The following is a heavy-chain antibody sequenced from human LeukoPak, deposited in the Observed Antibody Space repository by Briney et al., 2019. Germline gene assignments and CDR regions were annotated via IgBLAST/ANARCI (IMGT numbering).Heavy chain of an antibody. D-gene: IGHD3-9*01. V-gene: IGHV1-18*01. CDR1: GYTFTNYG. Sequence: ASVKVSCKASGYTFTNYGISWVRQAPGQGLEWVGWIRGDNGNTNYAQKLQGRVTMTTDTSTSTAYMELRSLGSDETAVYYCARVDLLTGYYFFDYWGQGTLVTVSS. J-gene: IGHJ4*02. CDR2: IRGDNGNT. CDR3: ARVDLLTGYYFFDY.